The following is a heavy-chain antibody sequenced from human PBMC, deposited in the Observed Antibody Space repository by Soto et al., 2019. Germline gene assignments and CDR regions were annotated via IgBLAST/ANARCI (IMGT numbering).Heavy chain of an antibody. CDR3: AKDRAPVLRFLEWFPSYGMDV. Sequence: GGSLRLSCAASGFTFSSYAMSWVRQAPGKGLEWVSAISGSDGSTYYTDSVKGRFTISRDNSKNTLYLQMNSLRAEDTAVYYCAKDRAPVLRFLEWFPSYGMDVWGQGTTVTVS. D-gene: IGHD3-3*01. J-gene: IGHJ6*02. CDR2: ISGSDGST. CDR1: GFTFSSYA. V-gene: IGHV3-23*01.